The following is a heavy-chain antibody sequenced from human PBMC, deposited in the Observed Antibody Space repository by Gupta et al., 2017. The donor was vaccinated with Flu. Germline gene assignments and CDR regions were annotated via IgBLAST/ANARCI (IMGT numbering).Heavy chain of an antibody. CDR2: IYYSGST. CDR3: AREAPIAAAGKPFDY. CDR1: GGSISSSSYY. Sequence: QLQLQESGPGLVKPSETLSLTCTVSGGSISSSSYYWGWIRQPPGKGLEWIGSIYYSGSTYYNPSLKSRVTISVDTSKNQFSLKLSSVTAADTAVYYCAREAPIAAAGKPFDYWGQGTLVTVSS. J-gene: IGHJ4*02. D-gene: IGHD6-13*01. V-gene: IGHV4-39*02.